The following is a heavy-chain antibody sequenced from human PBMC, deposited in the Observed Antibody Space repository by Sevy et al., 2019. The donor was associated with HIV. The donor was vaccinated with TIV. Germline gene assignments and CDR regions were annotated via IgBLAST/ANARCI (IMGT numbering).Heavy chain of an antibody. Sequence: GGSLRLSCAASGFTFSSYSMNWVRQAPGKGLEWVSSISSSSSYIYYAGSVKGRFTISRDKAKNSLYMQMNSLRAEDTAVYYCARVQCGAAEGPYYFDYWGQGTLVTVSS. V-gene: IGHV3-21*01. CDR2: ISSSSSYI. D-gene: IGHD6-13*01. CDR1: GFTFSSYS. J-gene: IGHJ4*02. CDR3: ARVQCGAAEGPYYFDY.